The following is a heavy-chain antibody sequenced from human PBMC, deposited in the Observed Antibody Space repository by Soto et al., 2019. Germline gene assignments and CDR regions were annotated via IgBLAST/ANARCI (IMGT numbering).Heavy chain of an antibody. CDR1: GFNFPTYA. J-gene: IGHJ4*02. Sequence: EVQLVESGGELVQPGGSLRLSCAASGFNFPTYAMNWVRQAPGKGLEWLSFIHMTHNVIFYADSVRGRFTISRDNAKDSLYLXMXXXXXXXXXXXXXXXXXDGDLDFDYWGQGTLVTVSS. V-gene: IGHV3-48*01. D-gene: IGHD4-17*01. CDR3: XXXXDGDLDFDY. CDR2: IHMTHNVI.